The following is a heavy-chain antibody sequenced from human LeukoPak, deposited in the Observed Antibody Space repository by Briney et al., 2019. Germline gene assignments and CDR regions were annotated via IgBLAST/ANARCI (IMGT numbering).Heavy chain of an antibody. CDR3: ARADSSGYYGSYYFDY. CDR2: IYSGGST. J-gene: IGHJ4*02. V-gene: IGHV3-66*02. D-gene: IGHD3-22*01. CDR1: GFTVSSNY. Sequence: GGSLRLSCAASGFTVSSNYMSWVRQAPGKGLEWVSVIYSGGSTYYADSVKGRFTISSDNSKTTLYLQMNSLRAEDTAVYYCARADSSGYYGSYYFDYWGQGTLVTVSS.